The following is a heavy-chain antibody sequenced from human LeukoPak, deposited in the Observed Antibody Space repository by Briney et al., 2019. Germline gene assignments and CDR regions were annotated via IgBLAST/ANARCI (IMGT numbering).Heavy chain of an antibody. CDR1: GGSISSSSYY. V-gene: IGHV4-39*01. D-gene: IGHD3-10*01. CDR2: IYYSATP. CDR3: ARHVATMVRGVNYYYFYMDV. J-gene: IGHJ6*03. Sequence: PSESLSLTCTVSGGSISSSSYYWAWIRQPPRKGLEWIVSIYYSATPYYNPSLKRRVTISVDTSKNQFSLKLSSVTAADTAVYYCARHVATMVRGVNYYYFYMDVWGKGTTVTVSS.